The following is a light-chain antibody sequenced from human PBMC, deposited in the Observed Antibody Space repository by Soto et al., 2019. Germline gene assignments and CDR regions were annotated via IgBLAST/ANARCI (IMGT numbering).Light chain of an antibody. V-gene: IGKV1-39*01. CDR1: RPITTY. J-gene: IGKJ4*01. CDR3: QQTYIDIS. Sequence: DVRMTQSPYSRSASVGDTITITCRASRPITTYLSWYQQKPGDPPRLLFYAASTLHDGVPSRFSGGGSGAYFPLTSSVLQQEYFASCRCQQTYIDISFGGGTKVDIK. CDR2: AAS.